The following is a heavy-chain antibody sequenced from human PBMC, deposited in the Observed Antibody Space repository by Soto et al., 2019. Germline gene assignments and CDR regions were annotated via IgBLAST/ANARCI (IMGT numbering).Heavy chain of an antibody. CDR1: GFTFTSYG. J-gene: IGHJ4*02. CDR2: ISYDGSNK. V-gene: IGHV3-30*18. Sequence: PGGSLRLSCAASGFTFTSYGMHWVRQAPGKGLEWVAVISYDGSNKYYADSVKGRFTISRDTSKNTLYLQMNSLRAEDTAVYYCAKDLSSGWYGPGRNFDYWGQGTLVTVSS. D-gene: IGHD6-19*01. CDR3: AKDLSSGWYGPGRNFDY.